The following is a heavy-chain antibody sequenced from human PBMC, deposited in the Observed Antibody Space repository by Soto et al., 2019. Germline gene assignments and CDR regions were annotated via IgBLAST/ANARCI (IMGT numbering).Heavy chain of an antibody. CDR2: ISVYNANT. D-gene: IGHD2-21*02. CDR3: ARDYCGGDCYGPGGYYGMDV. J-gene: IGHJ6*02. Sequence: ASVKVSCKASGYSFTSYGISWVRQAPGQGLEWMGWISVYNANTKYAQKFQDRVTMTTDTSTSTAYMELRSLRSDDTAVYYCARDYCGGDCYGPGGYYGMDVWGQGTTVTVSS. V-gene: IGHV1-18*01. CDR1: GYSFTSYG.